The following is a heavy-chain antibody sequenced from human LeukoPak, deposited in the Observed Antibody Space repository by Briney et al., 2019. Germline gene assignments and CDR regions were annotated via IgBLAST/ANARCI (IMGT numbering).Heavy chain of an antibody. CDR3: ARLSPPGRTWFDP. CDR2: IYPGDSDT. CDR1: GYSFTSYW. V-gene: IGHV5-51*01. J-gene: IGHJ5*02. Sequence: KRGESLKTSCKGSGYSFTSYWIGWVRQMPGKGLEWMGIIYPGDSDTRYSPSFQGQVTISADKSISTAYLQWTSLKASDTAMYYCARLSPPGRTWFDPWGQGTLVTVSS.